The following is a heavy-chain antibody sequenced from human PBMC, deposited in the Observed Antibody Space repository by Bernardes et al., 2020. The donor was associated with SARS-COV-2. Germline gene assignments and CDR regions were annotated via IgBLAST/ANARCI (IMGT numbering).Heavy chain of an antibody. CDR2: ISWNSGSI. CDR3: AKDYETGELGIAVAGYCGH. CDR1: GFTFDDFA. D-gene: IGHD6-13*01. V-gene: IGHV3-9*01. J-gene: IGHJ4*02. Sequence: SLLLSCAASGFTFDDFAMHWVRHSPGQGLEWVSGISWNSGSIGYAASVKGRFTISRDNAKNSLYLQMNSLRPDDTALYYCAKDYETGELGIAVAGYCGHWGQGTLVTVSS.